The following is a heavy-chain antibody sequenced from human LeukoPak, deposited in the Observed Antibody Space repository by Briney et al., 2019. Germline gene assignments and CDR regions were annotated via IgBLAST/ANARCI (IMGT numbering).Heavy chain of an antibody. D-gene: IGHD2-21*02. V-gene: IGHV5-10-1*01. Sequence: GESLRISCKGSGYSFTSYWISWVRQMPGKGLEWMGRIDPSDSYTNYSPPFQGHVTISADKSISTAYLQWSSLKASDTAMYYCASLYCGGDCYPPAEYFQHWGQGTLVTVSS. J-gene: IGHJ1*01. CDR3: ASLYCGGDCYPPAEYFQH. CDR1: GYSFTSYW. CDR2: IDPSDSYT.